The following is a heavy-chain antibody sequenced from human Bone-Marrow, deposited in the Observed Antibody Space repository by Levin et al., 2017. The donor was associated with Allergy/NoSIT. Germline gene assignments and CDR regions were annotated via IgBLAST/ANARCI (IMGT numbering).Heavy chain of an antibody. CDR2: IYPGDFDT. J-gene: IGHJ4*02. D-gene: IGHD2-21*02. CDR3: ARPHYSGGACYSDPFDY. Sequence: LGESLKISCKASGYTFSTYWIAWVRQRPGKGLEWMAIIYPGDFDTRYSPSFQGHVTVSVDRSTSTAYLEWSTLKASDTAIYYCARPHYSGGACYSDPFDYWGQGTLVTVSS. V-gene: IGHV5-51*01. CDR1: GYTFSTYW.